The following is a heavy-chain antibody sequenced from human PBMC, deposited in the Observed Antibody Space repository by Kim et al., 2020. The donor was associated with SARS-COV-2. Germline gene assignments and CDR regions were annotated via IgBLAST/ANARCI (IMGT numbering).Heavy chain of an antibody. J-gene: IGHJ4*02. CDR2: ISSSGNTI. Sequence: GGSLRLSCAASGFTFTDYYMSWIRQAPGKGLEWVSYISSSGNTIYYADSVKGRFTISRDNAKNSLYLQMNSLRTEDTAVYYCARDSYYYDSRAYYKDWGQGTLVTVSS. CDR3: ARDSYYYDSRAYYKD. CDR1: GFTFTDYY. D-gene: IGHD3-22*01. V-gene: IGHV3-11*04.